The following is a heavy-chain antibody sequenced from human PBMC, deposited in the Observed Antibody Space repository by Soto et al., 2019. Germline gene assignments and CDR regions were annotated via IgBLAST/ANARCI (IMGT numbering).Heavy chain of an antibody. CDR1: GYTFTGYY. D-gene: IGHD2-15*01. J-gene: IGHJ6*04. Sequence: GASVKVSCKASGYTFTGYYMHWVRQAPGQGLEWMGCINPNSGGTNYAQNFQGRVTMTRDTSISTAYMELSRLRSDDTAVYYCARDIYGSGVSCYAGSVAYYGMDVWG. V-gene: IGHV1-2*02. CDR2: INPNSGGT. CDR3: ARDIYGSGVSCYAGSVAYYGMDV.